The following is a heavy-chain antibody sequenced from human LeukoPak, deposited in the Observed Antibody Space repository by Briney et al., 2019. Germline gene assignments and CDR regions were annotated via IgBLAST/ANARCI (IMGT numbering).Heavy chain of an antibody. CDR3: AKDISTVEMATMAEY. CDR2: ISGSGGST. Sequence: GGSLRLSCAASGFTFSSYAMSWVRQTPGKGLEWVSAISGSGGSTYYADSVKGRFTISRDNSKNTLYLQMNSLRAEDTAVYYCAKDISTVEMATMAEYWGQGTLATVSS. J-gene: IGHJ4*02. V-gene: IGHV3-23*01. D-gene: IGHD5-24*01. CDR1: GFTFSSYA.